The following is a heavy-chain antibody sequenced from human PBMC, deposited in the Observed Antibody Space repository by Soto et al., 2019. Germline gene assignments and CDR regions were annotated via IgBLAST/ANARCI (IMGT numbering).Heavy chain of an antibody. J-gene: IGHJ4*02. V-gene: IGHV1-18*01. Sequence: QVQLVQSGAEVKKPGASVKVSCKASGYTFTSYGISWVRQAPGQGLEWMGWINVYNGNTNYAQKLQGRVTMTTDTATSTAYLDLRRLRSDDTDVYFRARDTSRGEYDYWGQGTLVTVSS. CDR3: ARDTSRGEYDY. CDR1: GYTFTSYG. CDR2: INVYNGNT. D-gene: IGHD3-10*01.